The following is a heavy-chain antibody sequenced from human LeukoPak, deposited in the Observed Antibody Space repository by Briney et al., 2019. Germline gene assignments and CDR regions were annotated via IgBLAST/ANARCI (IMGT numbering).Heavy chain of an antibody. J-gene: IGHJ4*02. CDR2: ISGSGGST. CDR1: GFTFSSYA. CDR3: AKDEKWLQLTGITDY. V-gene: IGHV3-23*01. D-gene: IGHD5-24*01. Sequence: GGSLRLSCAASGFTFSSYAMSWVRQAPGKGLEWVSAISGSGGSTYYADSVKGRFTISRDNSKNTLYLQMNSLRAEDTAVYYCAKDEKWLQLTGITDYWGQGTLVTVSS.